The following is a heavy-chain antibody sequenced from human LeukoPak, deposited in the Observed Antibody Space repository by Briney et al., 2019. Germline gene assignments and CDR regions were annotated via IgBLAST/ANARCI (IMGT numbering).Heavy chain of an antibody. CDR2: IADDGKDK. V-gene: IGHV3-30*04. Sequence: PGRSLRLSCTASGFTFSTYPIHWVRRAPGKGLEWVAVIADDGKDKHYVESVKGRFTISRDNSKNTLYLQMNSLRVEDTAVYYCARDRHVAAAGYYFDYWGQGTLVTVSS. J-gene: IGHJ4*02. D-gene: IGHD6-25*01. CDR1: GFTFSTYP. CDR3: ARDRHVAAAGYYFDY.